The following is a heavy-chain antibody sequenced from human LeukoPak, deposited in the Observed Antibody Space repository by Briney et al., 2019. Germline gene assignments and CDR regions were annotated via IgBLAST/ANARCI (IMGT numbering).Heavy chain of an antibody. D-gene: IGHD3-22*01. Sequence: GGSLRLSCAASGFTFSSYAMSWVRQAPGKGLEWVSAISGSGGSTYYADSVKGRFTISRDNAKNSLYLQMNSLRAEDTAVYYCARDNLGYYYDSSGYRYWGQGTLVTVSS. CDR3: ARDNLGYYYDSSGYRY. J-gene: IGHJ4*02. CDR2: ISGSGGST. CDR1: GFTFSSYA. V-gene: IGHV3-23*01.